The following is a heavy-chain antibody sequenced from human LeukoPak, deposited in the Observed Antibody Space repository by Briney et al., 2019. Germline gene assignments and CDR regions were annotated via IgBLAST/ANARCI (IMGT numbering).Heavy chain of an antibody. D-gene: IGHD6-19*01. CDR2: ISYDGSNK. J-gene: IGHJ4*02. V-gene: IGHV3-30*03. CDR1: GFTFSSYG. CDR3: ARIEIAVAPPDY. Sequence: GGSLRLSCAASGFTFSSYGMHWVRQAPGKGLEWVAVISYDGSNKYYADSVKGRFTISRDDAKNSLYLQMNSLRVEDTAVYYCARIEIAVAPPDYWGQGTLVIVSS.